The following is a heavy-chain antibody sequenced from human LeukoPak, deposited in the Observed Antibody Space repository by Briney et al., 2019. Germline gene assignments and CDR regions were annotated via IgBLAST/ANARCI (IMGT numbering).Heavy chain of an antibody. J-gene: IGHJ4*02. CDR1: GFTFSSYA. CDR2: ISGSGGST. V-gene: IGHV3-23*01. Sequence: GGSLRLSCAASGFTFSSYAMSWVRQAPGKGLEWVSAISGSGGSTYYADSVEGRFTISRDNSKNTLYLQVNSLRAEDTAVYYCAKDRTKYRRVVGIAAAVTNSDFDYWGQGTLVTVSS. CDR3: AKDRTKYRRVVGIAAAVTNSDFDY. D-gene: IGHD6-13*01.